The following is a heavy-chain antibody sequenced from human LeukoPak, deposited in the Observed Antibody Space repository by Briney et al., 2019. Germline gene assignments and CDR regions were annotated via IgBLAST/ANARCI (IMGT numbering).Heavy chain of an antibody. CDR1: GGSISSYY. V-gene: IGHV4-59*01. Sequence: KSSETLSLTCTVSGGSISSYYWSWIRQPPGKGLEWIGYIYYSGSTNYNPSLKSRVTISVDTSKNQFSLKLSSVTAADTAVYYCARDSSSRWGNWFDPWGQGTLVTVSS. CDR2: IYYSGST. J-gene: IGHJ5*02. CDR3: ARDSSSRWGNWFDP. D-gene: IGHD6-13*01.